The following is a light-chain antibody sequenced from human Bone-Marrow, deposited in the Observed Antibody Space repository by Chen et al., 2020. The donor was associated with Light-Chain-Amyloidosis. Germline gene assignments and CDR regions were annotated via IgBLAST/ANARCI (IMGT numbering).Light chain of an antibody. CDR2: EDD. CDR3: QSYQGSSQGV. CDR1: SGSIATNY. Sequence: NFMLTQPHSVSESPGKTVIISCTRSSGSIATNYVQWYQQRPGSSPTTVIYEDDPRPSGVPDRFSGSIDRSSNSASLTISGLQTEDEADYYCQSYQGSSQGVFGGGTKLTVL. J-gene: IGLJ3*02. V-gene: IGLV6-57*01.